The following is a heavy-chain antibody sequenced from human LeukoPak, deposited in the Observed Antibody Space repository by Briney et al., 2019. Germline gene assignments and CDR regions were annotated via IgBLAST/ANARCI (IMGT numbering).Heavy chain of an antibody. CDR3: AKDLHSSSSCY. Sequence: GGPQGLPCGASGHTFRHHGKHWVREARGRGREGWAVIENDGGNKDVAESVKGRFTVSRDNSKNTLYLQMDSLRADDTTLYYCAKDLHSSSSCYWRQGALVTVSS. J-gene: IGHJ4*02. CDR1: GHTFRHHG. V-gene: IGHV3-30*19. CDR2: IENDGGNK. D-gene: IGHD6-6*01.